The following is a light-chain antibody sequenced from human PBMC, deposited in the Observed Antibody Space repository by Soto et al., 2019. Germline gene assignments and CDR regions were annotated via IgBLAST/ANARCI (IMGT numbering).Light chain of an antibody. Sequence: DIQMTQSPSSLSASVGDRVTITCRASQSISSYLNWYEHKPGKAPKLLIYAASTLQSAVPSRFSGSGSGTDFTLTISSLQPEDCETYYCQQTYSTPYTFGQGTKLEIK. CDR2: AAS. V-gene: IGKV1-39*01. CDR3: QQTYSTPYT. J-gene: IGKJ2*01. CDR1: QSISSY.